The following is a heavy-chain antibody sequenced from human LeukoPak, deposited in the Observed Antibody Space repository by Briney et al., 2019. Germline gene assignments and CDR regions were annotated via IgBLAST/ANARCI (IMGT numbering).Heavy chain of an antibody. D-gene: IGHD1-14*01. Sequence: ASVKVSCKASGGTFSSYAISWVRQAPGQGLEWMGRIIPILGIANYAQKFQGRVTITADKSTSTAYMELSSLRSEDTAVYYCARYGNHYYYGMDVWGQGTTVTVSS. CDR3: ARYGNHYYYGMDV. V-gene: IGHV1-69*04. CDR1: GGTFSSYA. J-gene: IGHJ6*02. CDR2: IIPILGIA.